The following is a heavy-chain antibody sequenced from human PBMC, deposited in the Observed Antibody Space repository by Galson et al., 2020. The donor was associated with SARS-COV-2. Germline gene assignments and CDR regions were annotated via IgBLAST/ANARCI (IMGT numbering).Heavy chain of an antibody. Sequence: SETLSLTCTVSGGSISSSSYYWGWIRQPPGKGLAWIGSIYYSGSTYYNPSLKSRVTISVDTSKNQFSLKLSSVTAADTAVYYCARASSDIVLMVYEGAPFDYWGQGTLVTVSS. CDR2: IYYSGST. V-gene: IGHV4-39*07. CDR1: GGSISSSSYY. D-gene: IGHD2-8*01. CDR3: ARASSDIVLMVYEGAPFDY. J-gene: IGHJ4*02.